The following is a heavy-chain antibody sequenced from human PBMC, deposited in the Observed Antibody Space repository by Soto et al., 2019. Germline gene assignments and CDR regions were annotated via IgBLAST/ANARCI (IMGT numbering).Heavy chain of an antibody. CDR2: ISAYNGNT. D-gene: IGHD3-22*01. CDR3: AREAYYDSSGYYYEGNYFDY. Sequence: ASVKVSCKASGYTFTSYGISWVRQAPGQGLEWMGWISAYNGNTNYAQKLQGRVTINPDTSKNQFSLQLNSVTPEDTAVYYCAREAYYDSSGYYYEGNYFDYWGQGTLVTVSS. J-gene: IGHJ4*02. V-gene: IGHV1-18*01. CDR1: GYTFTSYG.